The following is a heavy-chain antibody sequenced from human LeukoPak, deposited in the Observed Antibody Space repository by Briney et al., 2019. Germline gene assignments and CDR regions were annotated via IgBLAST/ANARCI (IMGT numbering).Heavy chain of an antibody. D-gene: IGHD4-17*01. V-gene: IGHV3-30*18. CDR2: ISYDGTNK. CDR3: AKDTGSARLDY. J-gene: IGHJ4*02. Sequence: GRPLRVSCAASGFPFNTYGMHWVRQAPGKGLEWVAVISYDGTNKFYADSVKGRFTISRDNSRNTVYLQVNRLRVEDTAVYYCAKDTGSARLDYWGQGTLVTVSS. CDR1: GFPFNTYG.